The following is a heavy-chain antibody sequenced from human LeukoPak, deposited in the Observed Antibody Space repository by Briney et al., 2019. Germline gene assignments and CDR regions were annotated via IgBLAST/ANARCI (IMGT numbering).Heavy chain of an antibody. D-gene: IGHD1-26*01. J-gene: IGHJ4*02. CDR2: IWYDGSNK. V-gene: IGHV3-33*08. Sequence: PGGSLRLSCVASGFTLSNYEMNWVRQAPGKGLEWVAVIWYDGSNKYYAESVKGRFTISRDNSKNTLYLQMTDLRAEDTAVYFCARGDLMGATDYWGQGTLVTVSS. CDR1: GFTLSNYE. CDR3: ARGDLMGATDY.